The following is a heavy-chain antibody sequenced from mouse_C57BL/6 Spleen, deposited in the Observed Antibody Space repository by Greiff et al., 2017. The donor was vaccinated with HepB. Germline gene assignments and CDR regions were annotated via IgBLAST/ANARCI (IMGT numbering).Heavy chain of an antibody. J-gene: IGHJ2*01. Sequence: QVQLQQSGAELVRPGASAKLSCKASGYTFTDSYINWVKQRPGQGLEWIARIYPGSGNTYYNEKFKGKATLTAEKSSSTAYMQLSSLTSEDSAVYFCARGGDYGSSPLGYWGEGTTLTVSS. D-gene: IGHD1-1*01. V-gene: IGHV1-76*01. CDR2: IYPGSGNT. CDR1: GYTFTDSY. CDR3: ARGGDYGSSPLGY.